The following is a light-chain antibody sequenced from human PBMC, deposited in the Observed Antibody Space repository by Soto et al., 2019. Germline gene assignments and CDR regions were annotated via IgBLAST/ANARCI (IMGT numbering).Light chain of an antibody. J-gene: IGKJ1*01. CDR1: QDISDY. CDR2: AAS. CDR3: LQHTYIWS. Sequence: DIQLTQSPSFLSASVGDRVTITCRASQDISDYLAWYQQRPGKAPKLLIYAASTLQSGVPSRFSGSGSGTEFILTITNLQPEDFATYYCLQHTYIWSFGQGTKVDIK. V-gene: IGKV1-9*01.